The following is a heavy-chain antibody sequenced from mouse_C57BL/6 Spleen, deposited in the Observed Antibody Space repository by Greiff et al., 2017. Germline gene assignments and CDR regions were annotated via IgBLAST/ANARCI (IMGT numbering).Heavy chain of an antibody. J-gene: IGHJ4*01. CDR3: ASRRPYYYGSSPYAMDY. D-gene: IGHD1-1*01. Sequence: QVQLQQPGAELVMPGASVKLSCKASGYTFTSYWMHWVKQRPGQGLEWIGEIDPSDSYTNYNQKFKGKSTLTVDKSSSTAYMQLSSLTSEDSAVYYCASRRPYYYGSSPYAMDYWGQGTSVTVSS. CDR1: GYTFTSYW. CDR2: IDPSDSYT. V-gene: IGHV1-69*01.